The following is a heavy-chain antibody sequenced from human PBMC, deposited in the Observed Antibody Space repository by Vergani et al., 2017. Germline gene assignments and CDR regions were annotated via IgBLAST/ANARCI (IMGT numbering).Heavy chain of an antibody. CDR2: ISSSSSYI. D-gene: IGHD3-22*01. CDR1: GFTFSSYS. J-gene: IGHJ4*02. Sequence: EVQLVESGGGLVQPGGSLRLSCAASGFTFSSYSMNWVRQAPGKGLEWVSSISSSSSYIYYADSVKGRFTISRDNAKNSLYLQMNSLRAEDTAVYYCAKDNVPGYYDSSGYCDYWGQGTLVTVSS. V-gene: IGHV3-21*01. CDR3: AKDNVPGYYDSSGYCDY.